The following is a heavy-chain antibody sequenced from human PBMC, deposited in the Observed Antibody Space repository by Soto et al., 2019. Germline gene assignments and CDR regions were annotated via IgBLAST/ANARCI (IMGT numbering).Heavy chain of an antibody. D-gene: IGHD4-17*01. V-gene: IGHV3-33*01. CDR2: IWYDGSNK. CDR3: ARGAGTTVTTRDDAFDT. J-gene: IGHJ3*02. Sequence: GGSLRLSCAASGFTFSSYGMHWVRQAPGKGLEWVAVIWYDGSNKYYADSVKGRFTISRDNSKNTLYLQMNSLRAEDTAVYYCARGAGTTVTTRDDAFDTWGQGTMVTVSS. CDR1: GFTFSSYG.